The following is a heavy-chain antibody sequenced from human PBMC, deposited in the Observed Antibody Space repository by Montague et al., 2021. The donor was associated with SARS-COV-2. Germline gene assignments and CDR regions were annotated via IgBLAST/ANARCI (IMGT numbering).Heavy chain of an antibody. CDR3: LNYHGSGSYGDF. J-gene: IGHJ4*02. Sequence: SLRLSCAASGFTFSTYGMTWVRQAPGKGLEWVSSISASAMRTHYPDSVKGRFTISRDNSKNTLYLQMSSLIAEDTAVYFCLNYHGSGSYGDFWGQGTLVTVSP. CDR1: GFTFSTYG. D-gene: IGHD3-10*01. V-gene: IGHV3-23*01. CDR2: ISASAMRT.